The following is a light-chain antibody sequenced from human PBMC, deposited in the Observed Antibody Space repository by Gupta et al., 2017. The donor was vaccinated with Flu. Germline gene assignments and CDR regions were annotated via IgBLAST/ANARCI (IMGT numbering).Light chain of an antibody. V-gene: IGKV1-9*01. Sequence: PSFLSASVGDRVTITCRASQGITNYLVWYQQKRGKAPKLLIYAASTLQSGVPSRFGGSGSGTEFTLTISSLQPEDFASYYCQQLNYYPITFGQGTRLEIK. CDR2: AAS. J-gene: IGKJ5*01. CDR1: QGITNY. CDR3: QQLNYYPIT.